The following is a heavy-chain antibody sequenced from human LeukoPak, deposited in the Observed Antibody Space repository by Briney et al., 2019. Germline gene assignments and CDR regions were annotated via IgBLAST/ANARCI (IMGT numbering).Heavy chain of an antibody. CDR3: ARRYYYGSGSYWFDY. D-gene: IGHD3-10*01. V-gene: IGHV5-51*01. CDR2: IYPGDSDT. J-gene: IGHJ4*02. CDR1: GYSFTSYW. Sequence: PGESLKISCKGSGYSFTSYWIGWVRQMPGKGLEWMGIIYPGDSDTRYSPSFQGQVTISADKSISTAYLQWSSLRASDTAMYYCARRYYYGSGSYWFDYWGRGTLVTVSS.